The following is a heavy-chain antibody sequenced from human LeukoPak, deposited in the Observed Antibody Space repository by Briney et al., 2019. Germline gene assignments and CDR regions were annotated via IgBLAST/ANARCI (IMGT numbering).Heavy chain of an antibody. CDR3: ARDYGDYGYFQH. CDR2: IYYSGST. Sequence: PSETLSFTCTVSGGSISSYYWSWIRQPPGKGLGWIGYIYYSGSTNYNPSLKSRVTISVDTSKNQFSLKLSSVTAADTAVYYCARDYGDYGYFQHWGQGTLVTVSS. V-gene: IGHV4-59*01. J-gene: IGHJ1*01. D-gene: IGHD4-17*01. CDR1: GGSISSYY.